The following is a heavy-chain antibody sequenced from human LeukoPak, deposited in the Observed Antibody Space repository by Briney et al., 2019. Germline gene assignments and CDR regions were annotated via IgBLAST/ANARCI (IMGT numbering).Heavy chain of an antibody. J-gene: IGHJ5*02. V-gene: IGHV1-69*01. CDR2: IIPIFGTA. D-gene: IGHD2-2*01. Sequence: ASVKVSCKASGGTFRSYAISWVRQAPGQGLEWMGGIIPIFGTANYAQKFQGRVTITADESTSTAYMELSSLGSEDTAVYYCASSYCSSTSCPIGFDPWGQGTLVTVSS. CDR3: ASSYCSSTSCPIGFDP. CDR1: GGTFRSYA.